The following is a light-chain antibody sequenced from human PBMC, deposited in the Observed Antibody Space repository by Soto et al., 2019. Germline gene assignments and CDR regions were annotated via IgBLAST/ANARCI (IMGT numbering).Light chain of an antibody. CDR3: QLYGISTRF. CDR2: GAS. J-gene: IGKJ2*01. V-gene: IGKV3-20*01. CDR1: QSVSSSY. Sequence: EIVLTQSPGTLSLSPGERATLSCRASQSVSSSYLAWYQQKPGQAPRLLIYGASSRATCIPDRFSGSGSGTDFNLTNSRMEPEDFSVYYCQLYGISTRFLGQGTKLEIK.